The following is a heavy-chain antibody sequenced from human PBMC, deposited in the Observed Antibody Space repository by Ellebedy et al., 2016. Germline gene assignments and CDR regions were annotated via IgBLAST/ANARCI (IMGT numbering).Heavy chain of an antibody. Sequence: GESLKISXIASNFAFSTYYMSWVRQAPGKGLEWVANIKQDGSGKYYVDSVKGRFTISRDNAKNSLYLQMDSLRADDTAVYYCARDLVTMALRFYYYGMDVWGQGTTVTVSS. CDR1: NFAFSTYY. J-gene: IGHJ6*02. D-gene: IGHD3-10*01. CDR2: IKQDGSGK. CDR3: ARDLVTMALRFYYYGMDV. V-gene: IGHV3-7*01.